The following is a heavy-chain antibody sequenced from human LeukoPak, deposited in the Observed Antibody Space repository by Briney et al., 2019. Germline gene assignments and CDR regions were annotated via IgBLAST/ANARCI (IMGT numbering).Heavy chain of an antibody. CDR2: IYPGDSDT. CDR1: GYKFNAYW. D-gene: IGHD3-16*01. Sequence: NRGESLKISCKGSGYKFNAYWIAWVRQMPGKGLEWMGIIYPGDSDTRYSPSFQGQVTISADKSISTAYLQWSSLKASDTAMYYCARQAVFGYYYYGMDVWGQGTTVTVSS. V-gene: IGHV5-51*01. CDR3: ARQAVFGYYYYGMDV. J-gene: IGHJ6*02.